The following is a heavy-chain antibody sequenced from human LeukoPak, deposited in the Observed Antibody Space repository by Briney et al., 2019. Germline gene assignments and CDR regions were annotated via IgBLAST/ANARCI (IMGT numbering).Heavy chain of an antibody. CDR1: GYSISSAYY. CDR2: IYSSGST. Sequence: SETLSLTCAVSGYSISSAYYWGWIRPPAGKGLEWIGRIYSSGSTNYNPSLKSRVTMSVDTSKNQFSLKLSSVTAADTAVYYCARDGKWLTLYYFDYWGQGTLVTVSS. J-gene: IGHJ4*02. CDR3: ARDGKWLTLYYFDY. V-gene: IGHV4-4*07. D-gene: IGHD3-22*01.